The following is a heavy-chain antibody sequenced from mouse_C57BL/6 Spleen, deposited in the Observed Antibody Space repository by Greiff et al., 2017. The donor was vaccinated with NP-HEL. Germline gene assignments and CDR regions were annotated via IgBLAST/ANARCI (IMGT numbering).Heavy chain of an antibody. Sequence: VQLQQSGPELVKPGASVKISCKASGYTFTDYYMNWVKQSHGKSLEWIGDINPNNGGTSYNQKFKGKATLTVDKSSSTAYMELRSLTSENSAVYYCARSHFYYDYDAYYFDDWGQGTTLTVSS. CDR3: ARSHFYYDYDAYYFDD. V-gene: IGHV1-26*01. D-gene: IGHD2-4*01. CDR1: GYTFTDYY. J-gene: IGHJ2*01. CDR2: INPNNGGT.